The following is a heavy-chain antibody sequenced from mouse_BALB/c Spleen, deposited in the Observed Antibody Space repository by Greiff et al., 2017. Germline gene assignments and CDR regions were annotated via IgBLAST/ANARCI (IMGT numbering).Heavy chain of an antibody. Sequence: VQLQQSGPELVKPGASVKMSCKASGYTFTSYVMHWVKQKPGQGLEWIGYINPYNDGTKYNEKFKGKATLTSDKSSSTAYMELSSLTSEDSAVYYCAKYGNYLYAMDYWGKEPQSPSPQ. CDR1: GYTFTSYV. J-gene: IGHJ4*01. D-gene: IGHD2-10*02. V-gene: IGHV1-14*01. CDR3: AKYGNYLYAMDY. CDR2: INPYNDGT.